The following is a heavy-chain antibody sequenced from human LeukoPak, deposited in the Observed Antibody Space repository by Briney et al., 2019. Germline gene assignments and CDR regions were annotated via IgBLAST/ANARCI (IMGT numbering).Heavy chain of an antibody. J-gene: IGHJ2*01. D-gene: IGHD2-2*01. CDR2: IIPILGIA. V-gene: IGHV1-69*04. CDR3: ARGSTSYYRPGDWYFDL. Sequence: SVKVSRKASGGTFSSYAIRWVRQAPGQRLEWMGRIIPILGIANYAQKFQGRVTITADKSTSTAYMELSSLRSEDTAVYYCARGSTSYYRPGDWYFDLWGRGTLVTVSS. CDR1: GGTFSSYA.